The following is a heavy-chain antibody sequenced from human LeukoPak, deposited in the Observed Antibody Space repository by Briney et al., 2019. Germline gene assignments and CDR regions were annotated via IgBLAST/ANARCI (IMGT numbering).Heavy chain of an antibody. V-gene: IGHV1-18*04. CDR2: INTYNANT. J-gene: IGHJ4*02. D-gene: IGHD1-26*01. CDR1: GYSFSSYS. CDR3: ARDRGELLDY. Sequence: ASVKVSCKASGYSFSSYSLNWVRQAPGQGLEWMGWINTYNANTNYAQKLQGRVTMTTDTSTSTAYMELRSLRSDDTAVYYCARDRGELLDYWGQGTLVTVSS.